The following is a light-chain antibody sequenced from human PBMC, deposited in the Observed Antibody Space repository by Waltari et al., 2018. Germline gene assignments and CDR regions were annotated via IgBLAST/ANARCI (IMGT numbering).Light chain of an antibody. CDR1: QSVSSSY. J-gene: IGKJ2*01. Sequence: EIVLTQSPGTLSLSPGERATLSCRASQSVSSSYLAWYQQKPGQAPRLLIYGASSRANGIPDRFSCSGSGTDFTLTISSMEPEDFAVYYWQQYGSSPPYTFGQGTKLEIK. V-gene: IGKV3-20*01. CDR3: QQYGSSPPYT. CDR2: GAS.